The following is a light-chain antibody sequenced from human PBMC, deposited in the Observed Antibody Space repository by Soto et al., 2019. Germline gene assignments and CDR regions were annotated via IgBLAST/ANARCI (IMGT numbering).Light chain of an antibody. CDR1: SSDVGGYVF. J-gene: IGLJ2*01. Sequence: QSVLTQPASVSGSLGQSITISCTGTSSDVGGYVFVSWYQQHPGKAPKLMIYEVSNRPSGVSNRFSGSKSGNTASLTISGLQAEDEADYYCSSYTSSTVVFGGGTQLTVL. V-gene: IGLV2-14*01. CDR3: SSYTSSTVV. CDR2: EVS.